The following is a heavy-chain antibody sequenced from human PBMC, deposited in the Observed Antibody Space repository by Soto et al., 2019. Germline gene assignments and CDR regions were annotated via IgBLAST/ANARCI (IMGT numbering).Heavy chain of an antibody. CDR2: INPRGGTT. D-gene: IGHD2-2*01. CDR1: GYTFTDYY. V-gene: IGHV1-46*03. J-gene: IGHJ6*02. Sequence: QVQVVQSGAEVKKPGASVKISCKTSGYTFTDYYIHWVRQAPGQGLEWMGRINPRGGTTTKAQKFQGRITMTGDTSTSTAYVELSSLRSEDTAVYYCGRGRQYYQYAMDVWGQGTTVTVSS. CDR3: GRGRQYYQYAMDV.